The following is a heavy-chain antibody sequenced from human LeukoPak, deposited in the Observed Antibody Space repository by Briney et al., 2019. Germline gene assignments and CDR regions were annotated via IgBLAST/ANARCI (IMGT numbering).Heavy chain of an antibody. CDR1: GLTFHDYA. V-gene: IGHV3-43*02. CDR2: ISADGGST. J-gene: IGHJ4*02. CDR3: AKESGKFDS. D-gene: IGHD2-21*01. Sequence: GGSLRLSCVASGLTFHDYAMHWVRQAPGKGLEWVSLISADGGSTFYADSVRGRFSISRDNSKNSLYLQMNSLRTEDTAMYYCAKESGKFDSWGQGTLVAVSS.